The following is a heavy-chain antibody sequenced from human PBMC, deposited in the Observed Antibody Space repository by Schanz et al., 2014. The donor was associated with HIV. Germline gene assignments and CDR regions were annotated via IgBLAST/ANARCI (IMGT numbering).Heavy chain of an antibody. CDR2: VNHSGDT. CDR1: GSSVTYFY. J-gene: IGHJ2*01. Sequence: QVQLQQWGAGLLKPSETLSLTCAVYGSSVTYFYWTWIRQSPGKGLEWIAEVNHSGDTNYNPSLKSRVTVSLGTAKEGFSLKLSSVTAADTAVYYCVRGIASTGGDYWHFDLWGRGTLVTV. D-gene: IGHD6-13*01. CDR3: VRGIASTGGDYWHFDL. V-gene: IGHV4-34*02.